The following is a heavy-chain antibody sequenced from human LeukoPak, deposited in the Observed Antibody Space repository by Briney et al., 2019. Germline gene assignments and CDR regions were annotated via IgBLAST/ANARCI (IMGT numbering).Heavy chain of an antibody. V-gene: IGHV4-34*01. D-gene: IGHD3-22*01. CDR3: ARGHRDYYDSSGYYPFDY. CDR2: INHSGST. CDR1: GGSISSHY. J-gene: IGHJ4*02. Sequence: SETLSLTCTVSGGSISSHYWSWIRQPPGKGLEWIGEINHSGSTNYNPSLKSRVTISVDTSKNQFSLKLSSVTAADTAVYHCARGHRDYYDSSGYYPFDYWGQGTLVTVSS.